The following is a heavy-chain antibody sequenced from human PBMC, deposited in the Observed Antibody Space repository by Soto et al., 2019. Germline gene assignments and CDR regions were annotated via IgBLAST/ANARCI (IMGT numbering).Heavy chain of an antibody. D-gene: IGHD3-3*01. V-gene: IGHV4-31*03. CDR3: ARSYDFWSGYYRWFDP. J-gene: IGHJ5*02. CDR1: GGSISSGGYY. Sequence: PSETLSLTCTVSGGSISSGGYYWSWIRQHPGKGLEWIGYIYYSGSTYYNPSLKSRVTISVDTSKNQFSLKLSSVTAADTAVYYCARSYDFWSGYYRWFDPWGQGTLVTVSS. CDR2: IYYSGST.